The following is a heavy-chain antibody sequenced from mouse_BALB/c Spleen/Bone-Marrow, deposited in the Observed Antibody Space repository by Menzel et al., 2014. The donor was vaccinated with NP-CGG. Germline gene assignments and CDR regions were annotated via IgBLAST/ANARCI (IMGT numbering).Heavy chain of an antibody. J-gene: IGHJ3*01. V-gene: IGHV5-12*02. CDR1: GFTFXDYY. D-gene: IGHD2-3*01. Sequence: EVKLMESGGGLVQPGGSLKLSCATSGFTFXDYYMYWVRQTPEKSLEWVAYISNGGGSTYYPDTVKGRFTISRDNAKNTLYLQMSRLKSEDTAMYYCARPLYDGYYVAYWGQGTLVTVSA. CDR3: ARPLYDGYYVAY. CDR2: ISNGGGST.